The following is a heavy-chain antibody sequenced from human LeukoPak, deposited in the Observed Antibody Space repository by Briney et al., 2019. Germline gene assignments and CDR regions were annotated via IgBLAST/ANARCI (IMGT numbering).Heavy chain of an antibody. J-gene: IGHJ4*02. V-gene: IGHV3-11*04. D-gene: IGHD2-15*01. CDR3: ARGLFRFCSSGSCLSPFDY. Sequence: GGSLRLSCAASGFSFSDYYMSWIRQAPGKGLEWVSYISSSGGTIYYADSVKGRFTISRDNAKNSLYLQMNSLRAEDTAVYYCARGLFRFCSSGSCLSPFDYWGQGTLVTVSS. CDR1: GFSFSDYY. CDR2: ISSSGGTI.